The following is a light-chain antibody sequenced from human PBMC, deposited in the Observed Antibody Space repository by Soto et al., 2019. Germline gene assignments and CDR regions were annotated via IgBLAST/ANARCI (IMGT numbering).Light chain of an antibody. V-gene: IGLV2-14*03. CDR1: SSDVGGYNY. CDR3: SSYTTSNTRQIV. Sequence: QSVLTQPVSGSGSPGQSITISCTGTSSDVGGYNYVSWYQHHPGKAPKLIIYDVTNRPSGVSNPFSGSKSGNTASLTISGLQPEDEADYYCSSYTTSNTRQIVFGTGTKVTVL. J-gene: IGLJ1*01. CDR2: DVT.